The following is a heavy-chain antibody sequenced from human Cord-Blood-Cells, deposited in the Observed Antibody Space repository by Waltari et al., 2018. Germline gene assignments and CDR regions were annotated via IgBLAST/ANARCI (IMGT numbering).Heavy chain of an antibody. CDR2: IYTSGST. Sequence: QVQLQESGPGLVKPSETLSLTCTVSGGSISSYYWSWIRQPAGKGMEWIGRIYTSGSTDYNPSRKRRGTMSVDTSKNQFSLKLSSVTAADTAVYYCARAYGGNSDAFDIWGQGTMVTVSS. V-gene: IGHV4-4*07. CDR3: ARAYGGNSDAFDI. J-gene: IGHJ3*02. CDR1: GGSISSYY. D-gene: IGHD4-17*01.